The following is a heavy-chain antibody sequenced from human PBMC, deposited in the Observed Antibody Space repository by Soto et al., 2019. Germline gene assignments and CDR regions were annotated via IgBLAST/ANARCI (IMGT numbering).Heavy chain of an antibody. CDR1: GGSFSGYY. Sequence: QVQLQQWGAGLLKPSETLSLTCAVYGGSFSGYYWSWIRQPPGKGLEWIGEINHSGSTNYNPSLKSRVTISVDTSKNQFSLKLSSVTAADTAVYYCARGRTGAGVDPWGQGTLVTVSS. CDR3: ARGRTGAGVDP. J-gene: IGHJ5*02. CDR2: INHSGST. D-gene: IGHD6-19*01. V-gene: IGHV4-34*01.